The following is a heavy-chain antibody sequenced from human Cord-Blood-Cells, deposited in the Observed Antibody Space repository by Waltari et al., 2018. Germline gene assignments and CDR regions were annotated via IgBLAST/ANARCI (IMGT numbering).Heavy chain of an antibody. D-gene: IGHD3-9*01. CDR3: ARSYDILTGYYFDY. CDR1: GGSFSGYY. V-gene: IGHV4-34*01. Sequence: QVQLQQWGAGLLKPSETLSLTCAVYGGSFSGYYWSWVRQPPGKGLEWIGENNHSGSTNHNPSLKSLVTISVDTSKNQFSLKLSSVTAADTAVYYGARSYDILTGYYFDYWGQGTLVTVSS. J-gene: IGHJ4*02. CDR2: NNHSGST.